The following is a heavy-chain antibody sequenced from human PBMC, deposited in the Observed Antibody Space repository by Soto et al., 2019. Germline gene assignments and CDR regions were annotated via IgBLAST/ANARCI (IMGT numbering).Heavy chain of an antibody. CDR3: AKDSLAEIH. Sequence: QVQLVESGGGVVQPGRSLRLSCAASGFMFSSYGMHWVRQAPGKGLEWVAVISYDGSNKYYADSVKGRFTISRDNSKNTLYLQMNSLRAEDTAVYYCAKDSLAEIHWGQGTLVTVSS. J-gene: IGHJ4*02. V-gene: IGHV3-30*18. CDR1: GFMFSSYG. CDR2: ISYDGSNK.